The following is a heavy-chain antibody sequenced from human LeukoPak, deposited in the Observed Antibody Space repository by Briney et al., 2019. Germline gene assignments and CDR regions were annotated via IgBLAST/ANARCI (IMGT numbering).Heavy chain of an antibody. V-gene: IGHV3-53*01. CDR3: ARRAGAYTHPYDY. Sequence: GGSLRLSCTVSGFTVSSNSMSWVRQAPGKGLEWVSFIYSAGSTHYSDSVKGRSTISIDNSKNTLYLQMNSLRAEDTAVYYCARRAGAYTHPYDYWGQGTLVTVS. D-gene: IGHD3-16*01. J-gene: IGHJ4*02. CDR2: IYSAGST. CDR1: GFTVSSNS.